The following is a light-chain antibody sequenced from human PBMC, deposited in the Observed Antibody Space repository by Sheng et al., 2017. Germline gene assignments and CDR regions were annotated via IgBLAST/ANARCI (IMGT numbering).Light chain of an antibody. Sequence: SYELTQPSSVSVSPGQTARITCSGDLLAKKXGRWFQQKPGQAPVLVIYKDSERPSGIPERISGSSSGATLTLIISRAQLDDEADYYCYSAADKGVFGGGTRLTVL. J-gene: IGLJ3*02. CDR1: LLAKKX. CDR2: KDS. CDR3: YSAADKGV. V-gene: IGLV3-27*01.